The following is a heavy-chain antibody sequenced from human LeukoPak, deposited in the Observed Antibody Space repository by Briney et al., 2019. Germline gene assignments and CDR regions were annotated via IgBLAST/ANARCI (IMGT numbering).Heavy chain of an antibody. CDR1: GYTFTGYY. V-gene: IGHV1-2*02. Sequence: ASVKVSCKASGYTFTGYYMHWVRQAPGQGLEWMGWINPNSGGTNYAQEFQGRVTMTRDTSISTAYMELSRLRSDDTAVYYCARVKGYCSGGSCYKNWFDPWGQGTLVTVSS. CDR2: INPNSGGT. J-gene: IGHJ5*02. D-gene: IGHD2-15*01. CDR3: ARVKGYCSGGSCYKNWFDP.